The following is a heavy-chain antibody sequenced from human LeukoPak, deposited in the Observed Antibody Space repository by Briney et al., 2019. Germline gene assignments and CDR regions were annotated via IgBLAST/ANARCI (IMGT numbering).Heavy chain of an antibody. Sequence: ALVKVSCKASGGTFSSYAISWVRQAPGQGLEWMGRIIPIFGTANYAQKFQGRVTITTDESTSTAYMELSSLRSEDTAVYYCARTDSSGYLTDYWGQGTLVTVSS. CDR1: GGTFSSYA. J-gene: IGHJ4*02. D-gene: IGHD3-22*01. V-gene: IGHV1-69*05. CDR3: ARTDSSGYLTDY. CDR2: IIPIFGTA.